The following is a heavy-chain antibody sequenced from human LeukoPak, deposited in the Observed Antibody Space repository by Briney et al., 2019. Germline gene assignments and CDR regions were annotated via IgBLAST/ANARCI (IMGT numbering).Heavy chain of an antibody. CDR1: AGSISSNSYY. CDR2: INHSGST. V-gene: IGHV4-39*07. Sequence: SETLSLTCTVSAGSISSNSYYWGWIRQPPGKGPEWIGEINHSGSTNYNPSLKSRVTISVDTSKNQFSLKLSSVTAADTAVYYCARGATPITIFGVAKRYYFDYWGQGTLVTVSS. J-gene: IGHJ4*02. CDR3: ARGATPITIFGVAKRYYFDY. D-gene: IGHD3-3*01.